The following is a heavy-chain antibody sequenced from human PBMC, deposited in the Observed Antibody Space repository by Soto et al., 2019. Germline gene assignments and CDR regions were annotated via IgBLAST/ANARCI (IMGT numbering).Heavy chain of an antibody. V-gene: IGHV3-30*18. CDR1: GFIFNNYG. CDR2: ISYDGSNK. D-gene: IGHD6-19*01. Sequence: QVQLVESGGGVVQPGRSLRLSCAVSGFIFNNYGMHWVRQAPGKGLEWVAVISYDGSNKYYADSVKGRFTISRDNSESXXYLQMNSLRPEDTAVYYCAKDKWSRAAVAGNAFDPWGQGNLVTVSS. CDR3: AKDKWSRAAVAGNAFDP. J-gene: IGHJ5*02.